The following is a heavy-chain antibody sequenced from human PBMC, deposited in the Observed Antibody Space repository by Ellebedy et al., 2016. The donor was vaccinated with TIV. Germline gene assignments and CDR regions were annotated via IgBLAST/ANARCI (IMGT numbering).Heavy chain of an antibody. D-gene: IGHD6-13*01. CDR1: GGSISTYY. J-gene: IGHJ3*02. Sequence: SETLSLTCTVSGGSISTYYWSWIRQPAGKGLEWIGRIYSSGSTDYNPSLKSRATMSVDTSKNQFSLKLSSVTAADTAVYYCARHFRRIAAAQAFDIWGQGTMVTVSS. CDR3: ARHFRRIAAAQAFDI. CDR2: IYSSGST. V-gene: IGHV4-4*07.